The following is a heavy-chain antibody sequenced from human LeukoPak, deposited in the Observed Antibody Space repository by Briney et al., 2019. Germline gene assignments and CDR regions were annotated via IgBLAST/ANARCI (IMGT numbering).Heavy chain of an antibody. Sequence: GGSLRLSCAVSGSTISGYYMHWVRQAPGKGLVWVSRINSDGSSTTYADSVKGRFTISRDNAKNTLYLQTNSLTAGDTAVYYCVMYTSGWDWGQGTLVTVSS. D-gene: IGHD6-19*01. CDR1: GSTISGYY. V-gene: IGHV3-74*01. CDR3: VMYTSGWD. CDR2: INSDGSST. J-gene: IGHJ4*02.